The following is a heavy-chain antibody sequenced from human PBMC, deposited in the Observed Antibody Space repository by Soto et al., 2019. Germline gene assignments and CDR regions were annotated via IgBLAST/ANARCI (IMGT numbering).Heavy chain of an antibody. CDR3: ARAYGGNSGVFDY. Sequence: QVQLQQWGAGLLKPSETLSLTCAVYGRSFSGYYWSWIRQPPGKGLEWIGEINHSGSTNYNPSLKSRVPXSXDTXQNQFSLNLSSVTAADTAVYYCARAYGGNSGVFDYWGQGTLVTVSS. CDR2: INHSGST. V-gene: IGHV4-34*01. J-gene: IGHJ4*02. D-gene: IGHD4-17*01. CDR1: GRSFSGYY.